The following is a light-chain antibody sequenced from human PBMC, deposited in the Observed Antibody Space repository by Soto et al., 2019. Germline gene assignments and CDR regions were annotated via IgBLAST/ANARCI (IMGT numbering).Light chain of an antibody. J-gene: IGKJ5*01. CDR1: QRVSSK. V-gene: IGKV3-15*01. Sequence: EIVMTQAPATLSVSPGERATLSCRASQRVSSKLAWYQQNPGQSPMLLIHGASYMAPGIPARFSGSGSGTQFTLHISSLQSEDFAVYYCQKYNNWTLTFGQGTRLQIK. CDR3: QKYNNWTLT. CDR2: GAS.